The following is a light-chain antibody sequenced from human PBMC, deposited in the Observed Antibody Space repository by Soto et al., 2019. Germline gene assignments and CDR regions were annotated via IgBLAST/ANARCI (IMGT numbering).Light chain of an antibody. CDR3: VLYMGSGTGV. CDR2: NTY. CDR1: SGSVSTNYY. Sequence: QTVVTQEPSFSVSPGGTVTLTCGLSSGSVSTNYYPAWYQQAPGQAPRKLIYNTYTRSSGVPDRFSGSILGTKAALTITGAQADDESDYYCVLYMGSGTGVFGVGTKLTVL. V-gene: IGLV8-61*01. J-gene: IGLJ3*02.